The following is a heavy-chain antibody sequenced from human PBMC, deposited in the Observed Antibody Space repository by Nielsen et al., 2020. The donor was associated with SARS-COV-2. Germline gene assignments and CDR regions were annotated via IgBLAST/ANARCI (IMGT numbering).Heavy chain of an antibody. V-gene: IGHV1-69*06. CDR3: ASQIAAPNWFDP. CDR2: IIPIFGTA. CDR1: GGTFSSYA. J-gene: IGHJ5*02. D-gene: IGHD6-13*01. Sequence: SVKVSCKASGGTFSSYAISWVRQAPGQGLEWMGGIIPIFGTANYAQKFQGRVTITADKSTSTAYMELSSLRSEDTAVYYCASQIAAPNWFDPWGQGTLVTVFS.